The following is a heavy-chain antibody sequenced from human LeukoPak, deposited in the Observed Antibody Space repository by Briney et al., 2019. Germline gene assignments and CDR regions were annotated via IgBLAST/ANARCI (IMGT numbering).Heavy chain of an antibody. J-gene: IGHJ4*02. CDR1: GGSVNSGNYY. CDR3: TRGGELMNF. V-gene: IGHV4-61*02. CDR2: IYTSGST. Sequence: SETLSLTCTVSGGSVNSGNYYWTWIRQPAGKRLEWIGRIYTSGSTNYNPSLKSRVTISIDASKNQFSLRLSSVTAADTAVYYCTRGGELMNFWGQGTLVTVSS. D-gene: IGHD1-26*01.